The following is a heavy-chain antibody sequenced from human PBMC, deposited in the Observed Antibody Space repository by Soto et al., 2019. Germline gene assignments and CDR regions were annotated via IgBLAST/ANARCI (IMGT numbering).Heavy chain of an antibody. V-gene: IGHV4-4*02. CDR2: IYHSGST. D-gene: IGHD1-26*01. CDR3: ARVSGSYYYGMDV. Sequence: SETLSLTCAVSGGSISSSNWWSWVRQPPGKGLEWIGEIYHSGSTNYNPSLKSRVTTSIDKSKNQFSLKLSSVTAADTAVYYCARVSGSYYYGMDVWGQGTTVPVSS. J-gene: IGHJ6*02. CDR1: GGSISSSNW.